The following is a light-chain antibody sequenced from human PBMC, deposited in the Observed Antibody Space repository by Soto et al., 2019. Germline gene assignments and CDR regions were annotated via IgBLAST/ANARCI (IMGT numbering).Light chain of an antibody. J-gene: IGKJ1*01. CDR2: GAS. Sequence: LTQXPAXLXXXXVERAXLSXRASENVRTFVDWYQQKPGQAPRLLIYGASNRATGIPARFSGSGSGTDFTLTISNLEPEDFAVYYCQQHSHWPPWTFGQGTKV. CDR3: QQHSHWPPWT. V-gene: IGKV3-11*01. CDR1: ENVRTF.